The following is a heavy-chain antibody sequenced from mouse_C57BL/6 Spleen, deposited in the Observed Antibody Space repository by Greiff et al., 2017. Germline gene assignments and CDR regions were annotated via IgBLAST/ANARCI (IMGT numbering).Heavy chain of an antibody. J-gene: IGHJ3*01. CDR2: IHPNSGST. D-gene: IGHD1-1*01. CDR3: TKQYYGGSLAWFAY. Sequence: QVQLQQSGAELVKPGASVKLSCKASGYTFTSYWMHWVKQRPGQGLEWIGMIHPNSGSTNYNEKFKGKATLTADKSSSTAYMQLSSLTSEDSAVDYCTKQYYGGSLAWFAYWGQGTLVTVSA. V-gene: IGHV1-64*01. CDR1: GYTFTSYW.